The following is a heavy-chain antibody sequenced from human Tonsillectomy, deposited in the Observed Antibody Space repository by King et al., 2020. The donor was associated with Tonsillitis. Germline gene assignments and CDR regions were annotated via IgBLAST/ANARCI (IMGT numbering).Heavy chain of an antibody. Sequence: VQLQESGTGLVKPSETLSLTCTVSGGSISSYYWSWIRQPPGKGLEWIGYIYYSGSTNYNPSLKSRVTISVDTSKNQFSLKLSSVTAADTAVYYCARALFIDILTGIGYYFDYWGQGTLVTVSS. CDR1: GGSISSYY. V-gene: IGHV4-59*01. J-gene: IGHJ4*02. CDR3: ARALFIDILTGIGYYFDY. D-gene: IGHD3-9*01. CDR2: IYYSGST.